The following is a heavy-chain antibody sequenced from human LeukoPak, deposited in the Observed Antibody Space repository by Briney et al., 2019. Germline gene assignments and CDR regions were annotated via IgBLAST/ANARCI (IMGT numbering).Heavy chain of an antibody. V-gene: IGHV4-39*07. CDR3: ARDAREYSSNFDY. CDR2: IYYSGST. D-gene: IGHD2-15*01. J-gene: IGHJ4*02. CDR1: GGSISSSSYY. Sequence: SETLSLTCTVSGGSISSSSYYWGWIRQPPGKGLEWIGSIYYSGSTYYNPSLKSRVTISVDTSKNQFSLKLSSVTAADTAVYYCARDAREYSSNFDYWGQGTLVTVPS.